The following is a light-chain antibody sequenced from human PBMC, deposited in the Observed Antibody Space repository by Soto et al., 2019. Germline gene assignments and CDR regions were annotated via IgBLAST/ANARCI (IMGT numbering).Light chain of an antibody. CDR1: QGIDTS. V-gene: IGKV1-9*01. CDR3: QQLHGYPIT. CDR2: APS. Sequence: ILLTQSPSSLSASEGDRVTITCRASQGIDTSLAWYQQKPGKAPKLLIYAPSNFQSGVPSRFSGSGSGTHFTLTISSLQPEDFATYYCQQLHGYPITFGQGTLLEI. J-gene: IGKJ5*01.